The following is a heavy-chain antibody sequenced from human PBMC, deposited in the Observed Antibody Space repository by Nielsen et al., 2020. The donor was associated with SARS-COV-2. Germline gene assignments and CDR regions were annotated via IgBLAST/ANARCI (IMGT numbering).Heavy chain of an antibody. CDR2: IKQDGSEK. CDR1: GFTFSSYW. Sequence: GESLKISCAASGFTFSSYWMSWVRQAPGKGLEWVANIKQDGSEKYYADSVKGRFTISRDNSKNTLYLQMNSLRAEDTAVYYCARDTYDSSGYSVFGMDVWGQGTTVTVSS. J-gene: IGHJ6*02. CDR3: ARDTYDSSGYSVFGMDV. V-gene: IGHV3-7*01. D-gene: IGHD3-22*01.